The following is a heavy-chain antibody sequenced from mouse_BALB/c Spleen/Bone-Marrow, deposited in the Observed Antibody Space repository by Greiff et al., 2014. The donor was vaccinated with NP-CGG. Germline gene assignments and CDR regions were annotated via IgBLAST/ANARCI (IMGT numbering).Heavy chain of an antibody. J-gene: IGHJ3*01. V-gene: IGHV1-9*01. Sequence: QVQLKQSGAELMKPGASVKVSCKASGYTFSSYWIEWVKQRPGHGLEWIGEILLGSGSTNSNEEFKGKATFTADTSSNTAYMQLSSLTSEDSAVYYCARELGLRLAYWGQGTLVTVSA. CDR3: ARELGLRLAY. CDR1: GYTFSSYW. CDR2: ILLGSGST. D-gene: IGHD3-1*01.